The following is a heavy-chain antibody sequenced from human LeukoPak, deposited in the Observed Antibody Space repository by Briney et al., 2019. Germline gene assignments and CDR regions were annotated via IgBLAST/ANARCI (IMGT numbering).Heavy chain of an antibody. V-gene: IGHV7-4-1*02. J-gene: IGHJ4*02. Sequence: ASVKVSCKASGYTFTDYPINWVRQAPGQGLDLMGWIYTNTGNPTYVQGFTGRFVFSLDTSASTAYLQINSLKAEDTAVYYCARGYDTTGYYPYWGQGTQVTVSS. CDR2: IYTNTGNP. CDR1: GYTFTDYP. D-gene: IGHD3-22*01. CDR3: ARGYDTTGYYPY.